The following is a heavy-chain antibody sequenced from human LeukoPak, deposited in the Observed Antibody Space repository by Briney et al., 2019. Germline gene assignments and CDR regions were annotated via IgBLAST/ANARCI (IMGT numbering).Heavy chain of an antibody. V-gene: IGHV4-4*07. J-gene: IGHJ6*03. Sequence: SETLSLTCTVSGGSISSYYWSWIRQPAGKGLEWIGRIYSTGSTNYNPSLKSRVTMSVDTSKNQFSLRLRSVTAADTAVYYCARVELELPYYYYYMDVWGKGTTVTVSS. D-gene: IGHD1-7*01. CDR1: GGSISSYY. CDR2: IYSTGST. CDR3: ARVELELPYYYYYMDV.